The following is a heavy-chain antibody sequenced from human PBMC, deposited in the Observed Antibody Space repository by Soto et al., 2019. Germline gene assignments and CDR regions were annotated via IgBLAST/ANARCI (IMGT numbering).Heavy chain of an antibody. CDR2: ISGSGGST. J-gene: IGHJ5*02. V-gene: IGHV3-23*01. CDR1: GFTFSSYA. CDR3: AKDGHSSSWRSGYNWFDP. D-gene: IGHD6-13*01. Sequence: HPGGSLRLSCAASGFTFSSYAMSWVRQAPGKGLEWVSAISGSGGSTYYADSVKGRFTISRDNSKNTLYLQMNSLRAEDTAVYYCAKDGHSSSWRSGYNWFDPWGQGTLVTVSS.